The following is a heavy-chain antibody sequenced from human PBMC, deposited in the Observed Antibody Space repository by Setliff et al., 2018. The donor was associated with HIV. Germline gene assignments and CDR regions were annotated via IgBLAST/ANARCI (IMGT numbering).Heavy chain of an antibody. V-gene: IGHV3-7*03. CDR2: IKQDGSEK. J-gene: IGHJ4*02. Sequence: GSLRLSCAASGFTFSSYAMTWVRQAPGKGLEWVANIKQDGSEKYYVDSVKGRFTISRDNAKNSLYLQMNSLRAEDTAVYYCARYNWNPLGYRFDYWGQGTLVTVSS. CDR3: ARYNWNPLGYRFDY. D-gene: IGHD1-20*01. CDR1: GFTFSSYA.